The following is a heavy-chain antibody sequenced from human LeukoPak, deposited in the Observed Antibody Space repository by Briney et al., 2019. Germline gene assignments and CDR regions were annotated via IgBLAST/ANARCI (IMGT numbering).Heavy chain of an antibody. CDR2: IYYSGST. CDR1: GGSISSYY. CDR3: AREMATIFRVVYYFDY. V-gene: IGHV4-39*02. Sequence: SETLSLTCTVSGGSISSYYWGWIRQPPGKGLEWIGSIYYSGSTYYNPSLKSRVTISVDTSKNQFSLKLSSVTAADTAVYYCAREMATIFRVVYYFDYWGQGTLVTVSS. J-gene: IGHJ4*02. D-gene: IGHD5-24*01.